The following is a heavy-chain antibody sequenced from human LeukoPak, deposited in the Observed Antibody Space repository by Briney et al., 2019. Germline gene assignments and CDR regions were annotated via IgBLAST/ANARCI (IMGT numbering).Heavy chain of an antibody. D-gene: IGHD2-2*01. CDR1: GFTFSNYS. CDR3: ARDSPVRYCSSTSCPWGY. Sequence: GGSLRLSCVASGFTFSNYSMNWVRQAPGKGLEWVSSISGSSSSIYYADSVKGRFTISRDNAKNSLYLQMNSLRAEDTAVYYCARDSPVRYCSSTSCPWGYWGQGTLVTVSS. CDR2: ISGSSSSI. V-gene: IGHV3-21*01. J-gene: IGHJ4*02.